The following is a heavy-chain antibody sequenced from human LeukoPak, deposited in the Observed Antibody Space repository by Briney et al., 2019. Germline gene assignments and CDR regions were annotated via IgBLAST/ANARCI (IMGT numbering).Heavy chain of an antibody. V-gene: IGHV4-61*01. CDR2: IYYSGST. CDR1: GGSVSSGSYC. D-gene: IGHD1-26*01. CDR3: ATGSLGSYHY. J-gene: IGHJ4*02. Sequence: SETLSLTCTVSGGSVSSGSYCWSWIRQPPGKGLEWIGYIYYSGSTNYNPSLKSRVTISVDTSKNQFSLKLSSVTAADTAVYYCATGSLGSYHYWGQGTLVTVSS.